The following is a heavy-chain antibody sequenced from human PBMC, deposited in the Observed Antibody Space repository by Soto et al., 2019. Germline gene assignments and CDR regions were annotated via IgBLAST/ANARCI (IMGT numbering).Heavy chain of an antibody. CDR2: IYYSGST. CDR1: GGSISSYY. D-gene: IGHD3-10*01. CDR3: ERGGALLWFGEPQGGMDV. Sequence: SETLSLTCTVSGGSISSYYWSWIRQPPGKGLEWIGYIYYSGSTNYNPSLKSRVTISVDTSKNQFSLKLSSVTAADTAVYYCERGGALLWFGEPQGGMDVWGQGTTVTVSS. J-gene: IGHJ6*02. V-gene: IGHV4-59*01.